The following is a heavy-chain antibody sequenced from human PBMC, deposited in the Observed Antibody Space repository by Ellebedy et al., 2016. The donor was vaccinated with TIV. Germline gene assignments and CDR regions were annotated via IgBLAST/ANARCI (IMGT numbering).Heavy chain of an antibody. J-gene: IGHJ4*02. CDR1: GFTFSSNW. CDR3: ARYGNLGY. Sequence: PGGSLRLSCAASGFTFSSNWMRWVRQAPGKGLELVAKIKEDGSLKYYVDAVKGGFAISRDNAKNSLSLQMNSLRAEDTAVYYCARYGNLGYWGKGTLVTVSS. D-gene: IGHD1-1*01. V-gene: IGHV3-7*03. CDR2: IKEDGSLK.